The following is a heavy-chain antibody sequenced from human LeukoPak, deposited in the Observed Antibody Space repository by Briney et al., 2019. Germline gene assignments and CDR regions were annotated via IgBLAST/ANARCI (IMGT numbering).Heavy chain of an antibody. Sequence: RGSLRLSCAASGFTFSSYSMNWARQAPGKGLEWVSSISSSSSYIYYADSVKGRFTISRDNAKNSLYLQMNSLRAEDTAVYYCARDSSGSYWGNDAFDIWGQGTMVTVSS. CDR2: ISSSSSYI. CDR1: GFTFSSYS. D-gene: IGHD1-26*01. J-gene: IGHJ3*02. CDR3: ARDSSGSYWGNDAFDI. V-gene: IGHV3-21*01.